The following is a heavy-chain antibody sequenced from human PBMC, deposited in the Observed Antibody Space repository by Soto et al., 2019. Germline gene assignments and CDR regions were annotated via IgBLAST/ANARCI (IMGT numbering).Heavy chain of an antibody. CDR3: ARDGERDTGLNFYYYLHGMDA. V-gene: IGHV1-18*04. CDR1: GYTFTTYG. CDR2: ISPYNGTT. J-gene: IGHJ6*02. Sequence: ASVKVSCKASGYTFTTYGISWVRQAPGQGLEWMGWISPYNGTTKYAEKFQGEMTMTTDTATSTAYMDLRSLRSDDTAVYYCARDGERDTGLNFYYYLHGMDAWGQGTRVTV. D-gene: IGHD1-1*01.